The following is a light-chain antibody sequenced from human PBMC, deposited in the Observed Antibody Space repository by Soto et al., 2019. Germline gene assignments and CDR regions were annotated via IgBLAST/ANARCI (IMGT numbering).Light chain of an antibody. Sequence: QSALTQPPSASGSPGQSVTISCTGTSSDVGGYNYVSWYQQHPGKATKLMIYAVSKRPSGVPDRLSGSKSGNTASLTVSGLQAEDEADYYCSSYAGSNVVFGGGTQLTVL. CDR2: AVS. J-gene: IGLJ2*01. CDR3: SSYAGSNVV. CDR1: SSDVGGYNY. V-gene: IGLV2-8*01.